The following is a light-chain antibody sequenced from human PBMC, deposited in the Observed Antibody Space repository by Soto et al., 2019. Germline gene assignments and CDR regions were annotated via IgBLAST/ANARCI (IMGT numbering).Light chain of an antibody. V-gene: IGKV3-15*01. CDR3: QQYNNWPLT. CDR1: QSVSNN. J-gene: IGKJ5*01. Sequence: EIVLRQSPGTLSLSPGERATLTCRASQSVSNNYLAWYQQKPGQAPSLLIYGASTRATGIPARFSGSGSGTEFTLTISSLQSEDFAVYYCQQYNNWPLTFGQGTRLEIK. CDR2: GAS.